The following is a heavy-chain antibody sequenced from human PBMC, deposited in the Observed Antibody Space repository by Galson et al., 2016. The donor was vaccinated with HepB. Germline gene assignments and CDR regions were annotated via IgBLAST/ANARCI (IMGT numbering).Heavy chain of an antibody. CDR2: IWYDGSRK. CDR1: GVTFSSYG. V-gene: IGHV3-33*01. D-gene: IGHD3-3*01. J-gene: IGHJ4*02. Sequence: SLRLSCAASGVTFSSYGMHWVRQVPGKGLEWVAIIWYDGSRKFYLDSVKGRFTISRDNSKSTLYLQMNSLRAEDTAVYYCARDREDNFWSGYYPLKFFDYWGQGTPVTVSS. CDR3: ARDREDNFWSGYYPLKFFDY.